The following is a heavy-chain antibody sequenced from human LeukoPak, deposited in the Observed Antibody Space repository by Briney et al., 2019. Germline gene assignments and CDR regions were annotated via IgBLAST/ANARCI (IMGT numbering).Heavy chain of an antibody. CDR3: ARYLYCSSTSCYRFDP. V-gene: IGHV4-4*07. CDR1: GVSISSYY. D-gene: IGHD2-2*01. CDR2: IFTSGST. Sequence: SETLSLTCTVSGVSISSYYRRWIRQPAGKGLEWIGLIFTSGSTNYNPSLKSRVTMSVDTSKNQFSLKLSSVTAADTAVYYCARYLYCSSTSCYRFDPWGQGTLVTVSS. J-gene: IGHJ5*02.